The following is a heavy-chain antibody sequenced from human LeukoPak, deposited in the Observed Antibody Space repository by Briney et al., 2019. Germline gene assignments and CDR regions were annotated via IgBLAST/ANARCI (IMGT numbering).Heavy chain of an antibody. CDR3: ARAAYNSDYFDL. CDR1: GFTFSSYS. D-gene: IGHD6-19*01. V-gene: IGHV3-21*01. J-gene: IGHJ4*02. Sequence: GGSLRLSCAASGFTFSSYSMNWVRQAPGKGLEWVSSISSSSSYIYYADSVKGRFTISRDNAKNSLYLQMYSLRDEDTAVYYCARAAYNSDYFDLWGQGTLVTVS. CDR2: ISSSSSYI.